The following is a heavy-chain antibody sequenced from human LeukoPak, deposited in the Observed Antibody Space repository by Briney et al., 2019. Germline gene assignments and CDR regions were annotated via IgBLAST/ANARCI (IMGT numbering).Heavy chain of an antibody. Sequence: SETLSLTCTVSGGSISSYYWSWIRQPPGKGLAWIGHVYYSGSTNYNPSLKSRVTISVDTSKNQFSLKLSSVTAADTAVYYCVRGAYCGGDCSRPRSQSPFDYWGQGTLVTVSS. CDR3: VRGAYCGGDCSRPRSQSPFDY. D-gene: IGHD2-21*02. V-gene: IGHV4-59*01. CDR2: VYYSGST. J-gene: IGHJ4*02. CDR1: GGSISSYY.